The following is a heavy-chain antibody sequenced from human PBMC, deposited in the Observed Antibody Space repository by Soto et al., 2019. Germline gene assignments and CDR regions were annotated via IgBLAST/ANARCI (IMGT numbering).Heavy chain of an antibody. CDR3: AGIAAQVAFDP. Sequence: EVQLVESGGGLVQPGGSLRLSCVASGFTFSSYEMNWVRQAPGKGLEWVSYISSSGSTIYYADSVKGRFTISRDNAKNSLYLPMNSLRAEDTAVYYCAGIAAQVAFDPWGQGTLVTVSS. CDR1: GFTFSSYE. V-gene: IGHV3-48*03. CDR2: ISSSGSTI. J-gene: IGHJ5*02. D-gene: IGHD6-13*01.